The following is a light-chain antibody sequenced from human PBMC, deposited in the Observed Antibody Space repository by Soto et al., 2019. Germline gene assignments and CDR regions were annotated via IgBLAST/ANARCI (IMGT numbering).Light chain of an antibody. CDR2: RNN. V-gene: IGLV1-47*01. CDR3: AAWDDSLSGPV. Sequence: QSVLTQPPSTSGTPGQRVTISCSGSSSNIGTNFVYWYEQVPGTAPKLLIYRNNQRPSGVPDRFSASKSGTSASLAISGLRSEDEADYYCAAWDDSLSGPVFGGGTKLTVL. CDR1: SSNIGTNF. J-gene: IGLJ2*01.